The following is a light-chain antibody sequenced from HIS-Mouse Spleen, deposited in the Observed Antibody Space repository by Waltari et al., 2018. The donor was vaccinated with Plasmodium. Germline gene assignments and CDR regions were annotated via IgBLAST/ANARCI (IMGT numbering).Light chain of an antibody. V-gene: IGLV2-11*01. CDR2: ACS. CDR3: CSYAGSYTYV. Sequence: QSALTQPRSVSGSPGPSVTISCTGTSSDVGGYTYVSWYQQPPGIAPNLMIYACSKRPSGVPDRFSGSKSGNTASLTISVLQGEDEADYYCCSYAGSYTYVFGTGTKVTVL. J-gene: IGLJ1*01. CDR1: SSDVGGYTY.